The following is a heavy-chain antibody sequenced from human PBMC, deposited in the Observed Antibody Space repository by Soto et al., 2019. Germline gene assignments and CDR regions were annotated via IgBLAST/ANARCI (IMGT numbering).Heavy chain of an antibody. CDR2: ISAYKGNT. V-gene: IGHV1-18*01. D-gene: IGHD5-12*01. J-gene: IGHJ4*02. Sequence: ASVKVSCKASGYTFSSYGISWVRQAPGQGLEWMGWISAYKGNTNYAQKFQERVTITTDMSTSTAYMELSSLRSEDTAVYYCAAGGGYNYLADFDYWGQGTLVTVSS. CDR1: GYTFSSYG. CDR3: AAGGGYNYLADFDY.